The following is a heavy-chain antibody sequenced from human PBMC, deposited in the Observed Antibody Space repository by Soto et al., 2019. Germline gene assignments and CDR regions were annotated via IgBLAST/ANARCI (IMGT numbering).Heavy chain of an antibody. J-gene: IGHJ3*01. D-gene: IGHD3-10*01. CDR2: IYYSGST. CDR3: ARVWGGAFDF. CDR1: GVSITSYY. Sequence: SETPYHNGPDPGVSITSYYWSWIRQPPGKGLEWIGYIYYSGSTNYNPSLKSRVTISVDTSKNQFSLKLSSVTAADTAVYYCARVWGGAFDFWGQGTMVT. V-gene: IGHV4-59*01.